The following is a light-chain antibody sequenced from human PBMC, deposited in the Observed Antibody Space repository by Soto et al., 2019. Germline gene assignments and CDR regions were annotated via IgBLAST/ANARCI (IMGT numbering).Light chain of an antibody. CDR3: QQYYSSPQA. J-gene: IGKJ1*01. V-gene: IGKV4-1*01. CDR2: WAS. CDR1: QSDLDNSDNRNY. Sequence: DIVMTQSPNSLAVSLGARAILNCKASQSDLDNSDNRNYLAWYQQKSGQPPRLIMYWASSRNSSVPDRFSGSGSRTDVILTISSLQAEDAAVYFWQQYYSSPQAFGQGTKVELK.